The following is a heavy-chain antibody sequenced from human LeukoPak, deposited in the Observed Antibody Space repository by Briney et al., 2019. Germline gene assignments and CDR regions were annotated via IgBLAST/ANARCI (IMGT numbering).Heavy chain of an antibody. CDR2: ISAYNGNT. CDR3: ANSIAAAGIGAFDI. CDR1: GYTFTSYD. J-gene: IGHJ3*02. V-gene: IGHV1-18*01. Sequence: ASVKVSCKASGYTFTSYDISWARQAPGQGLEWMGWISAYNGNTNYAQKLQGRVTMTTDTSTSTAYMELRSLRSDDTAVYYCANSIAAAGIGAFDIWGQGTMVTVSS. D-gene: IGHD6-13*01.